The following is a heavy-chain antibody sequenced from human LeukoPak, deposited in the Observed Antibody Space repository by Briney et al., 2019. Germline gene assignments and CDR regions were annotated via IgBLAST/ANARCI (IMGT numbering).Heavy chain of an antibody. CDR3: ARASTIFGVVYDY. J-gene: IGHJ4*02. CDR1: GGSISSYY. CDR2: IYYSGST. Sequence: SETLSLTCTVSGGSISSYYWSWIRQPPGKGLEWIGYIYYSGSTNYNPSLKSRVTISVDTSKNQFSLKLSSVTAADTAVYYCARASTIFGVVYDYWGQGTLVTVSS. D-gene: IGHD3-3*01. V-gene: IGHV4-59*08.